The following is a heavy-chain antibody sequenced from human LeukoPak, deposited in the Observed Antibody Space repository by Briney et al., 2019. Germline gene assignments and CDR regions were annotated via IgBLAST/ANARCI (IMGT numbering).Heavy chain of an antibody. CDR1: GSTISSYW. J-gene: IGHJ4*02. CDR3: AREAVVADPPY. D-gene: IGHD2-15*01. CDR2: IKQDGSES. Sequence: HPGGSLRLSCAASGSTISSYWMSWVRQAPGKGLEWVANIKQDGSESYYVASVKGRFTISRDNAKNSLYLQMNSLRAEDTAVYYCAREAVVADPPYWGQGTLVTVSS. V-gene: IGHV3-7*01.